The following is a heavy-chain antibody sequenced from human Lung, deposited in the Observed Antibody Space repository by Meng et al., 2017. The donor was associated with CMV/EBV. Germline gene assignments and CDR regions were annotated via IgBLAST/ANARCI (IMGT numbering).Heavy chain of an antibody. CDR2: IYYSGST. CDR1: GGSISSSSYY. CDR3: ARQTDTEGIAAAPDV. D-gene: IGHD6-13*01. Sequence: SCTVSGGSISSSSYYWGWIRQPPGKGLEWIGSIYYSGSTYYNPSLKSRVTISVDTSKNQFSLKLSSVTAADTAVYYCARQTDTEGIAAAPDVWGQAXTVTVSS. J-gene: IGHJ6*02. V-gene: IGHV4-39*01.